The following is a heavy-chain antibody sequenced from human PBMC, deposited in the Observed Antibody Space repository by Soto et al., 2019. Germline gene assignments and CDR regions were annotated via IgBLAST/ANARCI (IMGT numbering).Heavy chain of an antibody. CDR2: IYYSGST. Sequence: SETLSLTCTVSGGSISSSSYYWGWIRQPPGKGLEWIGSIYYSGSTYYNPSLKSRVTISVATSKNQFSLKLSSVTAADTAVYYCARSTSRTVAPDYWGQRTLVTVSS. J-gene: IGHJ4*02. CDR1: GGSISSSSYY. CDR3: ARSTSRTVAPDY. V-gene: IGHV4-39*01. D-gene: IGHD6-19*01.